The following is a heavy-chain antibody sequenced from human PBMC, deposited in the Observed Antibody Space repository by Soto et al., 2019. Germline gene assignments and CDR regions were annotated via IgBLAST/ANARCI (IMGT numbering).Heavy chain of an antibody. V-gene: IGHV5-10-1*01. CDR3: ARRAHMSRRGETFSYYYYGMDV. Sequence: AGESLKISCKGSGYSFTSYWISWVRQMPGKGLEWMGRIDPIDSYTNYSPSFQGHVTISADKSISTAYLQWSSLKASDTAMYYCARRAHMSRRGETFSYYYYGMDVWGQGTTVTVSS. CDR1: GYSFTSYW. J-gene: IGHJ6*02. D-gene: IGHD3-16*01. CDR2: IDPIDSYT.